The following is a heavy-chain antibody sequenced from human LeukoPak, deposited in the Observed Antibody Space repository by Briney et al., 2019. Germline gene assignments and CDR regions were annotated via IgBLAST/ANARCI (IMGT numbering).Heavy chain of an antibody. D-gene: IGHD6-13*01. CDR2: INSNSGDT. CDR1: GYTFTNYD. J-gene: IGHJ5*02. CDR3: VRRIVAAGYNWFDP. Sequence: GASVKVSCRASGYTFTNYDINWVRQATGQGLEWMGWINSNSGDTAYAQKFQGRVTITRNTSINTAHMELSSLRSEDTAVYYCVRRIVAAGYNWFDPWAQGTLVTVSS. V-gene: IGHV1-8*01.